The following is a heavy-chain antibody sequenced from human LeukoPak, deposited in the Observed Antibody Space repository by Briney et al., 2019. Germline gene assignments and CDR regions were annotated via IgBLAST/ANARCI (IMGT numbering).Heavy chain of an antibody. J-gene: IGHJ4*02. Sequence: GGSLRLSCAASGFTFSSYAMSWVRQAPGKGLEWVAVIWYDGSNKYYADSVKGRFTISRDNSKNTLYLQMNSLRAEDTAVYYCARDQSGDSIDYWGQGTLVTVSS. CDR2: IWYDGSNK. CDR1: GFTFSSYA. V-gene: IGHV3-33*08. D-gene: IGHD2-21*01. CDR3: ARDQSGDSIDY.